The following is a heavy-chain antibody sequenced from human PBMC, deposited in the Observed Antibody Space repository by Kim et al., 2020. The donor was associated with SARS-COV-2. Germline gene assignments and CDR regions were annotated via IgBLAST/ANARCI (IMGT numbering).Heavy chain of an antibody. CDR2: ISSDGSHT. CDR1: GFTFSSYG. J-gene: IGHJ4*02. Sequence: GGSLRLSCAASGFTFSSYGMHWVRQAPGKGLEWVAVISSDGSHTYYADSVQGRFTISRDNSKNTLYLQMNSLRTEDTAVYYCAKRGRRHYFDYWGQGTLVIVSS. CDR3: AKRGRRHYFDY. D-gene: IGHD2-15*01. V-gene: IGHV3-30*18.